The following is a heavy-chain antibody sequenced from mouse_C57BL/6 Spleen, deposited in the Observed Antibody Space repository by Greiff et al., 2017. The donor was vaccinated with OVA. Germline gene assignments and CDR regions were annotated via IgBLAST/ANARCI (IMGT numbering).Heavy chain of an antibody. CDR1: GYSITSGYY. V-gene: IGHV3-6*01. J-gene: IGHJ2*01. CDR2: ISYDGSN. CDR3: AREEGYDGYFDY. Sequence: EVKVEESGPGLVKPSQSLSLTCSVTGYSITSGYYWNWIRQFPGNKLEWMGYISYDGSNNYNPSLKNRISITRDTSKNQFFLKLNSVTTEDTATYYCAREEGYDGYFDYWGQGTTLTVSS. D-gene: IGHD2-3*01.